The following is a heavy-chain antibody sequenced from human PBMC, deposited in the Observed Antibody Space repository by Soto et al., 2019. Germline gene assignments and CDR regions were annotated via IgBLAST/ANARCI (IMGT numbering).Heavy chain of an antibody. Sequence: EVQLVESGGGLVQPGGSLRLSCVASGFTFNNYWIHWVRQAPGKGLVWVSHINSDGSSTRYADSVKGRFTISRDNAKNTVYLQMNSLRVEDTAVYYCASGSGIYRGQGTLVTVSS. J-gene: IGHJ4*02. CDR1: GFTFNNYW. D-gene: IGHD5-12*01. CDR3: ASGSGIY. CDR2: INSDGSST. V-gene: IGHV3-74*01.